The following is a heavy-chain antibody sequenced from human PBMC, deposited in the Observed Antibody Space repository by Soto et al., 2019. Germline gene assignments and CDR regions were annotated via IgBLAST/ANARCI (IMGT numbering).Heavy chain of an antibody. V-gene: IGHV1-2*02. CDR3: ARNMDYYYGPGSGNGHGF. CDR2: INPRFGDT. CDR1: GYTFTAYY. Sequence: QVQLVQSGAELKEPGDSVRVSCEASGYTFTAYYIHWVRQAPGQGLEWMGWINPRFGDTSYAQDFQCRVSMTRDTSITTVDMELSRLTSDDTAIYYCARNMDYYYGPGSGNGHGFWGQGTTVTVFS. D-gene: IGHD3-10*01. J-gene: IGHJ6*02.